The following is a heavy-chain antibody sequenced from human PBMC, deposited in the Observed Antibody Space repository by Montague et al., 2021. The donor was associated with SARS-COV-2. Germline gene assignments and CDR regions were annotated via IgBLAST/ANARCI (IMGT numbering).Heavy chain of an antibody. D-gene: IGHD3-22*01. Sequence: SETLSLTCAVYDGPFSDYSWTWIRQPPGKGLEWIGEINHRGSTNXNPSLKSRVTISVDTSKNQFSLKMTSVTAADTAVYYCARGRQHINMVVVVVTGGEYYFDFWGQGTLVAVSS. CDR3: ARGRQHINMVVVVVTGGEYYFDF. CDR2: INHRGST. J-gene: IGHJ4*02. CDR1: DGPFSDYS. V-gene: IGHV4-34*01.